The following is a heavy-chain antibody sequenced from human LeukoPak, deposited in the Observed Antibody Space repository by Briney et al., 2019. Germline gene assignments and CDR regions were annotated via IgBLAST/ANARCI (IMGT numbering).Heavy chain of an antibody. V-gene: IGHV4-34*01. CDR2: INHSGST. D-gene: IGHD1-26*01. Sequence: PSETLSLTCAVYGGSFSGYYWSWIRQPPGKGLEWIGEINHSGSTNYNPSLKSRVTIPVDTSKNQFSLKLSSVTAADTAVYYCARTILVGASDYWGQGTLVTVSS. CDR1: GGSFSGYY. J-gene: IGHJ4*02. CDR3: ARTILVGASDY.